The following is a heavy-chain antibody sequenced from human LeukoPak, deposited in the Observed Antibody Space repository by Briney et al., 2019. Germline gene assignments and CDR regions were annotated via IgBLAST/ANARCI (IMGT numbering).Heavy chain of an antibody. V-gene: IGHV7-4-1*02. CDR3: ARDGLRSCTGSSCYPGEDAFDI. CDR2: INTNTGNP. Sequence: GASVKVSCKASGYTFTSYAMNWVRQALGQGLEWMRWINTNTGNPTYAQGFTGRFVFSLDASVSTAYLQISSLKAEDTAVYYCARDGLRSCTGSSCYPGEDAFDIWGQGTMVTVSS. CDR1: GYTFTSYA. D-gene: IGHD2-2*01. J-gene: IGHJ3*02.